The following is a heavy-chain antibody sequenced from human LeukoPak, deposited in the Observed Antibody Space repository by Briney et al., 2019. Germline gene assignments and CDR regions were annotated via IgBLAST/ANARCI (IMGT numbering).Heavy chain of an antibody. Sequence: ASETLSLTCTVSGGSISSSSYYWGWIRQPPGKGLEWIGSIYYSGSTYYNPSLKSRVTISVDTSKNQFSLKLSSVTAADTAVYHCARRGVSFLDYWGQGTLVTVSS. J-gene: IGHJ4*02. CDR2: IYYSGST. CDR1: GGSISSSSYY. V-gene: IGHV4-39*01. D-gene: IGHD6-13*01. CDR3: ARRGVSFLDY.